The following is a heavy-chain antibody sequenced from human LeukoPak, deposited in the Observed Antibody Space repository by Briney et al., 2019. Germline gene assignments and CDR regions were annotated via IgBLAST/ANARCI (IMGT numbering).Heavy chain of an antibody. CDR1: GGSISTYY. Sequence: SHTLSLTCTVSGGSISTYYWSWIRQPPGKGLESIGSMDYSGSTNYKPSLKSRITVSVDTSKNQFSLKLSTVTAAVPAVYYCARHAYYDHRSGSYEAFDIWGQGTIVTVSS. V-gene: IGHV4-59*08. CDR2: MDYSGST. CDR3: ARHAYYDHRSGSYEAFDI. J-gene: IGHJ3*02. D-gene: IGHD3-22*01.